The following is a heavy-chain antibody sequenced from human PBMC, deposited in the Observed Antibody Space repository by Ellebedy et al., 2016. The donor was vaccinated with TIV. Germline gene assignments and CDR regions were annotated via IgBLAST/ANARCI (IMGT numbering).Heavy chain of an antibody. V-gene: IGHV3-30-3*01. CDR1: AFTFTNYA. Sequence: GGSLRLSCTASAFTFTNYAVHWVRQAPGKGLEWVAVIANHGTTSYYADSVKGRFTISRDNAKNSLYLQMNSLRAEDTAVYYCARAYGDTAIVTDSWGQGTLVTVSS. J-gene: IGHJ4*02. CDR3: ARAYGDTAIVTDS. D-gene: IGHD5-18*01. CDR2: IANHGTTS.